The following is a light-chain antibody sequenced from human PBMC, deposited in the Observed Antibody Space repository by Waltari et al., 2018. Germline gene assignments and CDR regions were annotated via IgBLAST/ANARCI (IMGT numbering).Light chain of an antibody. J-gene: IGKJ4*01. V-gene: IGKV4-1*01. Sequence: DIVMTQSPDSLAVSLRESATINCKSSQSVLYNSNNKNYLAWYQQKPGQSPKLLIYWASTRESGVPDRFSGSGSGTDFTLTISSLQAEDVAVYYCQQYYTTPLTFGGGTTVEIK. CDR3: QQYYTTPLT. CDR1: QSVLYNSNNKNY. CDR2: WAS.